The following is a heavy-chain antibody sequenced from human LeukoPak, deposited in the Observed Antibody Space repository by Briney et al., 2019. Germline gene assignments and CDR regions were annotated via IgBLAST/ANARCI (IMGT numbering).Heavy chain of an antibody. D-gene: IGHD2-2*01. J-gene: IGHJ6*02. Sequence: ASVKVSCKASGYTFTGYYMHWVRQAPEQGLEWMGWINPNSGGTNYAQKFQGGVTMTRDTSISTAYMELSRLRSDDTAVYYCARGNCSSTSCYRPYYYYGMDVWGQGTTVTVSS. CDR2: INPNSGGT. CDR1: GYTFTGYY. V-gene: IGHV1-2*02. CDR3: ARGNCSSTSCYRPYYYYGMDV.